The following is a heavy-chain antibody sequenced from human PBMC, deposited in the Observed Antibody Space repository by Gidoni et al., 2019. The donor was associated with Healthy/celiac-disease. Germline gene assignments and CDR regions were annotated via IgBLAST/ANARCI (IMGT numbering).Heavy chain of an antibody. Sequence: QVQLQESGPGLVKPSQTLSLTSTVSGGPISSGDYYWSWTRQPPGKGLEWIGYIYYSGSTDYNPSLKSRVTISVDTSKNQFSLKLSSVTAADTAVYYCARAGGPIVVVPAAIGDHGAFDIWGQGTMVTVSS. D-gene: IGHD2-2*02. CDR3: ARAGGPIVVVPAAIGDHGAFDI. V-gene: IGHV4-30-4*01. CDR2: IYYSGST. J-gene: IGHJ3*02. CDR1: GGPISSGDYY.